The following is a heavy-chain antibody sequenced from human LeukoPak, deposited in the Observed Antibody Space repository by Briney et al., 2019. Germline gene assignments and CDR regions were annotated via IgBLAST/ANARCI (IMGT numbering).Heavy chain of an antibody. D-gene: IGHD3-9*01. CDR2: IYYSGST. V-gene: IGHV4-61*01. CDR1: GGSVSSGSYY. J-gene: IGHJ4*02. Sequence: SETLSLTCTVSGGSVSSGSYYWSWIRQPPGKGLEWIGYIYYSGSTNYNPSLKSRVTISVHTSKTQFSLKLSSVTAADTAVYYCARGFDRETYYFDYWGQGTLVTVSS. CDR3: ARGFDRETYYFDY.